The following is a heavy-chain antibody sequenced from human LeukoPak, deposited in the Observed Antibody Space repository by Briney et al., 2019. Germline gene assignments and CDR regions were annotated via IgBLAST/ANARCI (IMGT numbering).Heavy chain of an antibody. CDR2: ISYDGSNK. CDR3: ARVIYDFWSGLTYYYYGMDV. J-gene: IGHJ6*02. CDR1: GFTFSSYA. Sequence: GRSLRLSCAASGFTFSSYAMHWVRQAPGKGLEWVAVISYDGSNKYYADSVKGRFTISRDNSKNTLYLQMNSLRAEDTAVYYCARVIYDFWSGLTYYYYGMDVWGQGTTVTVSS. D-gene: IGHD3-3*01. V-gene: IGHV3-30*04.